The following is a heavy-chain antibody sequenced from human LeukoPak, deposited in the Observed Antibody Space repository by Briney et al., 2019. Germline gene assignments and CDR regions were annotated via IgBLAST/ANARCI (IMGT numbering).Heavy chain of an antibody. V-gene: IGHV1-18*01. D-gene: IGHD3-9*01. CDR2: ISAYNGNT. Sequence: ASVKVSCKASGYTFTSYAFSWVRQAPGQGLEWMGWISAYNGNTNYAQKFQDRVTMTTDTSASTAYMELRSLRSDDTAVYYCAGIFTDSRFDPWGQGTLVTVSS. CDR3: AGIFTDSRFDP. CDR1: GYTFTSYA. J-gene: IGHJ5*02.